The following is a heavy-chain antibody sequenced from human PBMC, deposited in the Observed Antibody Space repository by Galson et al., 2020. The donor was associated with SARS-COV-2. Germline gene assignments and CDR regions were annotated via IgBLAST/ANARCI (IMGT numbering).Heavy chain of an antibody. CDR1: GFTFSSYG. CDR2: ISYDGSNK. V-gene: IGHV3-30*18. J-gene: IGHJ6*02. D-gene: IGHD6-13*01. CDR3: AKGRPYSSSWYDIYSYYYGMDV. Sequence: GGSLRLSCPASGFTFSSYGMHWVRQAPGKGLEWVAVISYDGSNKYYADSVKGRFTISRDNSKNTLYLQMNSLRAEDTAVYYCAKGRPYSSSWYDIYSYYYGMDVWGQGTTVTVSS.